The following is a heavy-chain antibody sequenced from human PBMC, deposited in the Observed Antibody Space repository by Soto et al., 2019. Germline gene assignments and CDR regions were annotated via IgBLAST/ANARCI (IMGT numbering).Heavy chain of an antibody. CDR1: GFTFSDYY. J-gene: IGHJ4*02. V-gene: IGHV3-11*04. CDR3: ARDPRRDYYDSSGYFNY. Sequence: QVQLVVSGGGLVKPGGSLRISCAASGFTFSDYYISWIRQAPGKGLEWVSYISSSGSTKYYADSVKGRFTISRDNVKNSLDLQMNSLTDADTAVYYCARDPRRDYYDSSGYFNYWGQGTLVTVSS. D-gene: IGHD3-22*01. CDR2: ISSSGSTK.